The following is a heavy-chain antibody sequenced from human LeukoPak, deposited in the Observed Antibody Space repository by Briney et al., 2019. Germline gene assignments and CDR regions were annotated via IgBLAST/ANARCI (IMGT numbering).Heavy chain of an antibody. CDR2: IRYDGIVT. J-gene: IGHJ2*01. D-gene: IGHD1-14*01. Sequence: PGGSLRLSCVASEFTFSNYWIHWVRQPPGKGLVWVSRIRYDGIVTNYADSVEGRFTISRDNAKNTVHLQMNSLRDDDTAVYYCARANPADFNLRGRGTLVTVSS. CDR1: EFTFSNYW. CDR3: ARANPADFNL. V-gene: IGHV3-74*01.